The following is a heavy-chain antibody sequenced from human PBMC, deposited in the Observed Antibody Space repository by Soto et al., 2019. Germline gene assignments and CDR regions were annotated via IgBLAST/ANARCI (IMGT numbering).Heavy chain of an antibody. J-gene: IGHJ3*02. Sequence: QITLKESGPPLVKPTQTLILTCTFSGFSLRTSGVAVGWIRQPPGKALEWLALIYWDDDKRYSPSLRSMITITKDNSKNQVVLTMTNMDPVDTVTYYCAQYHDYYGSGIYYAWDNDAFHMWGQGKMVTVTP. CDR3: AQYHDYYGSGIYYAWDNDAFHM. CDR2: IYWDDDK. CDR1: GFSLRTSGVA. V-gene: IGHV2-5*02. D-gene: IGHD3-10*01.